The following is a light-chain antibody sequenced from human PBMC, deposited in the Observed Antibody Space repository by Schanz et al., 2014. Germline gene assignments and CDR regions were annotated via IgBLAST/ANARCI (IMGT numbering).Light chain of an antibody. CDR1: SSNIGTNA. J-gene: IGLJ2*01. CDR3: ATWDDSLGAHVV. CDR2: SNN. Sequence: QSVLTQPPSASGTPGQRVTISCSGSSSNIGTNAVSWYQQLPGTAPKLFIYSNNQRPSGVPDRFSGSKSGTSVSLAISGLRSEDEADYYCATWDDSLGAHVVFGGGTKLTVL. V-gene: IGLV1-47*02.